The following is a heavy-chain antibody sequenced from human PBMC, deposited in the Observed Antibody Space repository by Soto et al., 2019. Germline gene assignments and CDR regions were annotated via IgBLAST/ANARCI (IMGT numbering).Heavy chain of an antibody. CDR1: GFSLSTSGVG. V-gene: IGHV2-5*01. Sequence: SGPTLVNPTQTLTLTCTFSGFSLSTSGVGVGWIRQPPGKALEWLAPIYWNDDKRYSPSLKSRLTITKDTSKNQVVLTMTNMDPVDTATYYCAHSPYDFWSGYWAYYYYGMDVWGQGTTVTVSS. D-gene: IGHD3-3*01. CDR2: IYWNDDK. CDR3: AHSPYDFWSGYWAYYYYGMDV. J-gene: IGHJ6*02.